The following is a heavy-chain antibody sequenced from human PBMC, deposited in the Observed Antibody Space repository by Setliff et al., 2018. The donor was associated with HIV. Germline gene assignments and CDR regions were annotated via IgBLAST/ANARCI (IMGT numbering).Heavy chain of an antibody. D-gene: IGHD3-3*01. V-gene: IGHV1-24*01. CDR2: FDPQDGET. J-gene: IGHJ5*02. CDR1: GYTLSELS. Sequence: ASVKVSCKVYGYTLSELSIHWVRQAPGKGLEWMGYFDPQDGETVYAQKFQGRVTMTRDTSTSTVYMELSSLRSEDTAVYYCARDGGTIFGVVIKGWFDPWGQGTLVTVSS. CDR3: ARDGGTIFGVVIKGWFDP.